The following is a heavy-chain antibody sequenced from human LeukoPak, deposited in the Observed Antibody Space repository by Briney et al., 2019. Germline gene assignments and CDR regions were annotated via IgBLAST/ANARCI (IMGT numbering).Heavy chain of an antibody. J-gene: IGHJ4*02. CDR2: INPNSGDI. CDR1: GYTFTGYY. D-gene: IGHD4-17*01. V-gene: IGHV1-2*02. CDR3: TSGSKTANGENMPIEY. Sequence: ASVKVSCKASGYTFTGYYMHWVRHAPGRGLEWMGCINPNSGDIKYAQKLQGRVTMTRDTSISTVYMDLSNLKSDDTAVYFCTSGSKTANGENMPIEYWGQGNLVTVSS.